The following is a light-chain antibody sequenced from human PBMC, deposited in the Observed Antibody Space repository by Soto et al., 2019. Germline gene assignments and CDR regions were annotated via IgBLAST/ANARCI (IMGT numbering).Light chain of an antibody. V-gene: IGKV3-15*01. CDR2: GAS. Sequence: EIVMTQSPATLSVSPGEGATLSCRASQSVSTNFAWYQQKPGQAPRLLIYGASTRATGVPARFSGSGSGTEFTLNIRSLQSEHSALYYRQHYNTQPTFGPWTKVDIK. J-gene: IGKJ3*01. CDR3: QHYNTQPT. CDR1: QSVSTN.